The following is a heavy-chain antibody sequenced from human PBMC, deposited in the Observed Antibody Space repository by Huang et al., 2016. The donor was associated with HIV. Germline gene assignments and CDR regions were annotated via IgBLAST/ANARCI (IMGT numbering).Heavy chain of an antibody. CDR3: ATVYRRFRNHDSGDYYFDY. CDR2: FAPEDGET. J-gene: IGHJ4*02. Sequence: QVQLVQSGAEVKKPGASVKVSCKVSGYTLTELSMHWVRKAPGKGLGWVWGFAPEDGETIYEQKFQGRVTMTEDTSTDTAYMELSSLRSEDTAVYYCATVYRRFRNHDSGDYYFDYWDQGTLVTVSS. V-gene: IGHV1-24*01. CDR1: GYTLTELS. D-gene: IGHD3-22*01.